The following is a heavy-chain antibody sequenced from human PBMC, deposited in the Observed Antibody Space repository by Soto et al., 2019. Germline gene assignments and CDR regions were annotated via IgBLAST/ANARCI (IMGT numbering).Heavy chain of an antibody. CDR3: ARRIAARPGGYYYYYYMDV. J-gene: IGHJ6*03. CDR1: GGSISSGGYY. CDR2: IYYSGST. D-gene: IGHD6-6*01. Sequence: SETLSLTCTVSGGSISSGGYYWSWIRQHPGKGLEWIGYIYYSGSTYYNPSLKSRVIISVDTSKNQFSLKLSSVTAADTAVYYCARRIAARPGGYYYYYYMDVWGKGTTVTVSS. V-gene: IGHV4-31*03.